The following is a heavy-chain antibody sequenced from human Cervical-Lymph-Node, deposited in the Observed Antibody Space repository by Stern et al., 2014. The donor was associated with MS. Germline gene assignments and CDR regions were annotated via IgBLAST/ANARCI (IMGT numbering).Heavy chain of an antibody. J-gene: IGHJ4*02. CDR1: GYTFTAYF. V-gene: IGHV1-2*02. CDR3: ARDRGSYSDY. D-gene: IGHD1-26*01. CDR2: ISPKTGSA. Sequence: QVQLVQSGAEVERPGASVKVSCKASGYTFTAYFLHWGRQAPGQGLEWMGWISPKTGSATYAQKFQDRVTMTRDTSINTGYMEVSSLRYDDTAVYYCARDRGSYSDYWGQGTLVAVSS.